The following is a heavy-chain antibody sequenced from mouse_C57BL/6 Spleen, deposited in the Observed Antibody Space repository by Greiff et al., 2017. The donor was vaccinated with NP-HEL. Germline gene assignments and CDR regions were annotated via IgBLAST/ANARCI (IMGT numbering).Heavy chain of an antibody. CDR1: GYSFTDYN. J-gene: IGHJ1*03. CDR3: ARPHYYGSRDWYFDV. Sequence: EVQLQVSGPELVKPGASVKISCKASGYSFTDYNMNWVKQSNGKSLEWIGVINPNYGTTSYNQKFKGKATLPVDQSSSTAYMQLNSLTSEGSAVYYCARPHYYGSRDWYFDVWGTGTTVTVSS. V-gene: IGHV1-39*01. CDR2: INPNYGTT. D-gene: IGHD1-1*01.